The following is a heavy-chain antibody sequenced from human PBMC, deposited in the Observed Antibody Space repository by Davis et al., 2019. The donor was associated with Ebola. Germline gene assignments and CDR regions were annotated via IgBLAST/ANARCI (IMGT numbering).Heavy chain of an antibody. Sequence: GGSLRLSCAASGFTFSTYYITWVRQAPGKGLEWVATIPHVGSEKYYVDSVKGRFTISRDNAKKSLYLQMNSLRAEDTAVYYCARVPNDYGDDYWGQGTLVTVSS. CDR1: GFTFSTYY. V-gene: IGHV3-7*01. CDR2: IPHVGSEK. CDR3: ARVPNDYGDDY. J-gene: IGHJ4*02. D-gene: IGHD4-17*01.